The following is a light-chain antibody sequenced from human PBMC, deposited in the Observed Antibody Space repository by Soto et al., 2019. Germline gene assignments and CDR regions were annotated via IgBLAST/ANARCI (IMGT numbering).Light chain of an antibody. V-gene: IGKV3-20*01. J-gene: IGKJ1*01. CDR2: GAS. CDR3: QQYGSSSWT. CDR1: QSVSSSY. Sequence: EIVLTQSPGTLSLSPGERATLSCRASQSVSSSYLAWYQQKPGQAPRLLIYGASSRATGIPDRFSGSGSGTDFTLTISRLEPEDFAVNSCQQYGSSSWTFGQGTKVEIK.